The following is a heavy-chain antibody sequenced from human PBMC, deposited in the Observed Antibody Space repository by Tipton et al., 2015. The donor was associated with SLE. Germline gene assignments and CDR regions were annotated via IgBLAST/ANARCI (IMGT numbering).Heavy chain of an antibody. CDR3: SRFRGGRNYFDY. J-gene: IGHJ4*02. V-gene: IGHV4-34*10. Sequence: GLVKPSETLSLTCTFIGESFSDYYWTWIRQPPRKGLEWIGEINHRGSTSYTPSLKSRVTMSIDTSKNQFSLKLNSVTAADTAVYYCSRFRGGRNYFDYWGQGIPVTVSS. CDR2: INHRGST. CDR1: GESFSDYY. D-gene: IGHD1-1*01.